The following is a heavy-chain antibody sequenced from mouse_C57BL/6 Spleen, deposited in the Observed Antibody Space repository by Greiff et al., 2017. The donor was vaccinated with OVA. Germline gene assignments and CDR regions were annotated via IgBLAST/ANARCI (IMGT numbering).Heavy chain of an antibody. Sequence: QVQLQQSGAELVRPGSSVKLSCKASGYTFTSYWMHWVKQRPIQGLEWIGNIDPSDSETHYNQKFKDKATLTVDKSSSTAYMQLSSLTSEDSAVYYCARGTLGEAWFAYWGQGTLVTVSA. D-gene: IGHD3-3*01. CDR1: GYTFTSYW. CDR2: IDPSDSET. CDR3: ARGTLGEAWFAY. V-gene: IGHV1-52*01. J-gene: IGHJ3*01.